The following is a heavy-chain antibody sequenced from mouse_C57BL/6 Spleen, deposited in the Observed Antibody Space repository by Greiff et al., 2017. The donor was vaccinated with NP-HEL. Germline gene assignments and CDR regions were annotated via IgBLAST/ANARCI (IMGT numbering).Heavy chain of an antibody. CDR1: GYTFTSYW. Sequence: QVQLKESGAELVKPGASVKLSCKASGYTFTSYWMQWVKQRPGQGLEWIGEIDPSDSYTNYNQKFKGKATLTVDTSSSTAYMQLSSLTSEDSAVYYCARNNYSNPYFDVWGTGTTVTVSS. J-gene: IGHJ1*03. CDR3: ARNNYSNPYFDV. D-gene: IGHD2-5*01. V-gene: IGHV1-50*01. CDR2: IDPSDSYT.